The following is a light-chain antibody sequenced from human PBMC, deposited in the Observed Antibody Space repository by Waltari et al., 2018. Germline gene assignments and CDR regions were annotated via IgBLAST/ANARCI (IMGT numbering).Light chain of an antibody. V-gene: IGKV3-15*01. Sequence: EIVMTQSPATLSVFPGERATLSCRASQSIRSNLAWYQHKPGQAPRLLIYGSSTRATGIPARFSGSGSGTEFTLTSSSLQSEDFAVYFCQHYDNWLGTFGQGTKVEIK. J-gene: IGKJ1*01. CDR3: QHYDNWLGT. CDR1: QSIRSN. CDR2: GSS.